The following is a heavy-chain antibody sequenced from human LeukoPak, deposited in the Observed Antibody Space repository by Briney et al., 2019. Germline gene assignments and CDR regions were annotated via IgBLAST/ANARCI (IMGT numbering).Heavy chain of an antibody. J-gene: IGHJ5*02. CDR1: GXTFSTYA. CDR3: ARTIAVAANWFDP. Sequence: PGGSLRLSCAASGXTFSTYAMHWVRQAPGKGLEWVAVISYDGSNKYSADSVKGRFTISRDNSKNTLFLQMNSLRAEDTAVYYCARTIAVAANWFDPWGQGTLVTVSS. CDR2: ISYDGSNK. D-gene: IGHD6-19*01. V-gene: IGHV3-30-3*01.